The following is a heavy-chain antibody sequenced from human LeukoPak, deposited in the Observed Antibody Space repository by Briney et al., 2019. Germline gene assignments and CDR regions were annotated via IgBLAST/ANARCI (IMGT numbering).Heavy chain of an antibody. CDR3: ATTYYDSSGAPY. V-gene: IGHV4-30-2*01. CDR1: GGSISSGGYS. J-gene: IGHJ4*02. D-gene: IGHD3-22*01. CDR2: IYHSGST. Sequence: SQTLSLTCAVSGGSISSGGYSWSWIRQPPGKGLEWIGYIYHSGSTYYNPSLKSRVTISVDRSKNQFSLKLSSVTAADTAVYYCATTYYDSSGAPYWGQGTLVTVSS.